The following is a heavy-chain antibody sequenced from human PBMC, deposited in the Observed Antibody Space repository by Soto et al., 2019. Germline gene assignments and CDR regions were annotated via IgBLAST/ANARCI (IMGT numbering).Heavy chain of an antibody. V-gene: IGHV3-33*01. CDR2: IWHDGGNK. Sequence: PWWSLRLSCSASGFTFSRYGTHWFRQAPGKGLEWVAFIWHDGGNKFYAESVEGRFTISRDNSKNTLYLQMTSLSAEDTAMYYCARDGDVNTGFGKDYWGQGTLVTVSS. CDR3: ARDGDVNTGFGKDY. D-gene: IGHD3-16*01. J-gene: IGHJ4*02. CDR1: GFTFSRYG.